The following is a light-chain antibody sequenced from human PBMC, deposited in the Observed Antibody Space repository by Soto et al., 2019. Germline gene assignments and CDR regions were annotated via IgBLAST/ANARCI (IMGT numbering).Light chain of an antibody. Sequence: DIQMTQSPSTLSGSVGDRVTIAVRASQTISSWLACYEQKPGKAPKLLIYKASTLKSGVPSRFSGSGSGTDFTLTISCLQSEDFATYYCQQYYSYPLTFGGGTKVHI. CDR1: QTISSW. CDR2: KAS. J-gene: IGKJ4*01. V-gene: IGKV1-5*03. CDR3: QQYYSYPLT.